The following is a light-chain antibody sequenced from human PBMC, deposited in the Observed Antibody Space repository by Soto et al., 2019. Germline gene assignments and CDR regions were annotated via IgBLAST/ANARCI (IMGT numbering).Light chain of an antibody. CDR1: QSVSVN. CDR3: HQYNNWPSS. Sequence: EIVMTQSPATLSGSPGERATLSCRTSQSVSVNLAWYQQKPGQAPRLLIYGASITATGIPARFSGSGSGTEFSLTISSLQSEDFAVYHCHQYNNWPSSFGPGTKVHIK. CDR2: GAS. V-gene: IGKV3-15*01. J-gene: IGKJ3*01.